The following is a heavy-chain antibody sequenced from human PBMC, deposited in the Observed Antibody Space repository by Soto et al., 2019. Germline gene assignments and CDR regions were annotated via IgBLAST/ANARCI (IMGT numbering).Heavy chain of an antibody. CDR1: GFTLSRYW. V-gene: IGHV3-74*01. Sequence: GGSLRLSCAASGFTLSRYWMHWVRQAPGKGLVWVSRINSDGSSTDYAGSVKGRFTISRDNAKNTLYLQMNSLTAEDTAVYYCAVAVAGTINPLDSWGQGXLVTVYS. J-gene: IGHJ4*02. CDR3: AVAVAGTINPLDS. CDR2: INSDGSST. D-gene: IGHD6-19*01.